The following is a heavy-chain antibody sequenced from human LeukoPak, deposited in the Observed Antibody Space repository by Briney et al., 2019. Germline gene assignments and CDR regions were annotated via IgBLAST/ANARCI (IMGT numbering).Heavy chain of an antibody. CDR2: IYSGGST. J-gene: IGHJ4*02. CDR1: GFTVSSNY. V-gene: IGHV3-53*01. Sequence: PGGSLRLSCVASGFTVSSNYMSWVRQAPGKGLEWVSVIYSGGSTYYADSVKGRFTISRDNSKNTLYLQMNSLRAEDTAVYYCARGSGYYTYYFDYWGQGTLVTVSS. CDR3: ARGSGYYTYYFDY. D-gene: IGHD3-22*01.